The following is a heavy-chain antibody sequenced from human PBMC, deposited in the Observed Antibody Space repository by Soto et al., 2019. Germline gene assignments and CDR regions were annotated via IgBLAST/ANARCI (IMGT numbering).Heavy chain of an antibody. D-gene: IGHD2-15*01. CDR1: GYTFTSYG. CDR3: AKEVVVAATGYYYYYGMDV. Sequence: ASVKVSCKASGYTFTSYGISWVRQAPGQGLEWMGWISAYNGNTNYAQKLQGRVTMTTDTSTSTAYMELRSLRSDDTAVYYCAKEVVVAATGYYYYYGMDVWGQGTTVTVS. CDR2: ISAYNGNT. J-gene: IGHJ6*02. V-gene: IGHV1-18*04.